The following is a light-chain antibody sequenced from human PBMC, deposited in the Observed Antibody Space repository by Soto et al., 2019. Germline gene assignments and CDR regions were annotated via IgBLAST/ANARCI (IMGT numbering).Light chain of an antibody. CDR1: QSVSSTF. J-gene: IGKJ1*01. Sequence: EIVLTQSPGSLSLSPGERATLSCRASQSVSSTFFSWYQQRPGQPPRLLMDGASSSATGIPERFSGSGSGTDFTLTISRLEPEDFALYYCQQFDSSVTFGQGTKVEIK. V-gene: IGKV3-20*01. CDR2: GAS. CDR3: QQFDSSVT.